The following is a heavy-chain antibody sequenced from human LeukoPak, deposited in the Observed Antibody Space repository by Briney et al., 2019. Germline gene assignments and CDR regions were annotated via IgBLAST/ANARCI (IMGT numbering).Heavy chain of an antibody. Sequence: PGGSLRLSCAASGFTFYDYAMHWVRQVPGKGPEWVGGVNRNSGTIAYGDSVKGRFTISRDNARNSLYLQMNSLRTEDTALYYCAKDLAVGTTPRVYALDVWGQGTMVTVS. D-gene: IGHD1-26*01. CDR3: AKDLAVGTTPRVYALDV. J-gene: IGHJ3*01. CDR2: VNRNSGTI. V-gene: IGHV3-9*01. CDR1: GFTFYDYA.